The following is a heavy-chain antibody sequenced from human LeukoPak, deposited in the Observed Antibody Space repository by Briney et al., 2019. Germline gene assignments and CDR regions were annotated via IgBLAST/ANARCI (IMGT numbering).Heavy chain of an antibody. CDR3: IRDLRDHDY. V-gene: IGHV3-74*01. CDR1: VLTFSTYW. J-gene: IGHJ4*02. CDR2: INGDGTQT. Sequence: GGSLRLSCAASVLTFSTYWMHWVRQPPGKGLVWVSRINGDGTQTNYADSVKGRFTVSRDNAKNTLYLQMNSLRADDTAVYFCIRDLRDHDYWGQGALVTVSS.